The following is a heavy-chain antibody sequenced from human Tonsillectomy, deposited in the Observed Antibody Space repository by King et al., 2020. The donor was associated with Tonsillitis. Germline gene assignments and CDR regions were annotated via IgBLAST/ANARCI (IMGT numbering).Heavy chain of an antibody. CDR2: ISNGSTTI. D-gene: IGHD2-2*01. CDR1: GFTFSNYS. CDR3: ARIGRVRSSNSEKYFDP. V-gene: IGHV3-48*02. J-gene: IGHJ5*02. Sequence: VQLVESGGGLVQPGGSLRLSCAASGFTFSNYSMNWVRQAPGKGLEWLSYISNGSTTIYYADSVKGRFTISRDNAKNLLYLQMNSLRDEDTAVYYCARIGRVRSSNSEKYFDPWGQGTLVTVSS.